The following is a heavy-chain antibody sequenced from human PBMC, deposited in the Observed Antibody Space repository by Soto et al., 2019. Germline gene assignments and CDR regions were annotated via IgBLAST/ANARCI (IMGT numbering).Heavy chain of an antibody. D-gene: IGHD4-17*01. CDR1: GFTFSNAW. Sequence: EVQLVESGGGLVKPGGSLRLSCAASGFTFSNAWMSWVRQAPGKGLEWVSYISSSGNTIHYADSVKGRFTISRDNAKKSLYLQMNSLRAEDTAVYYCARDEYGGAYDYWGQGTLVTVSS. J-gene: IGHJ4*02. V-gene: IGHV3-48*04. CDR3: ARDEYGGAYDY. CDR2: ISSSGNTI.